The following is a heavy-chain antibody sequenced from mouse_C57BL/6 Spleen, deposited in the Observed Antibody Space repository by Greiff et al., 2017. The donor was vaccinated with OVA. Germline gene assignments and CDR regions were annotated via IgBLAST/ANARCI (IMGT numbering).Heavy chain of an antibody. CDR3: ARNGIFYGHSGYLDY. J-gene: IGHJ2*01. Sequence: EVQLQESGGDLVKPGGSLKLSCAASGFTFSSYGMSWVRQTPDKRLEWVGTISSGGSYTYYPDSVKGRFTISRDNAKNTLYLQMSSLKSEDTAMYYCARNGIFYGHSGYLDYWGQGTTLTVSS. D-gene: IGHD2-1*01. CDR2: ISSGGSYT. V-gene: IGHV5-6*01. CDR1: GFTFSSYG.